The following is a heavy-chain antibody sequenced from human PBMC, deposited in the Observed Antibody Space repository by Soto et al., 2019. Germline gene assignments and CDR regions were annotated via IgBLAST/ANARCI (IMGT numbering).Heavy chain of an antibody. D-gene: IGHD3-22*01. CDR2: ISYDGSNK. V-gene: IGHV3-30-3*01. CDR3: ARAYYYDSSGYSPLRH. CDR1: GFTFSSYA. Sequence: GGSLRLSCAASGFTFSSYAMHWVRQAPGKGLEWVAVISYDGSNKYYADSVKGRFTISRDNSKNTLYLQMNSLRAEDTALYYCARAYYYDSSGYSPLRHWGQGTLVTVSS. J-gene: IGHJ4*02.